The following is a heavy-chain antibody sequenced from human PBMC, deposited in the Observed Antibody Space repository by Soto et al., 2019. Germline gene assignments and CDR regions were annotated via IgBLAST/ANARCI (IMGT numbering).Heavy chain of an antibody. Sequence: QVQLVQSRGEVKKPGASVKVSCKTSGYSFTTYGISWVRQAPGQGLEWMGWISGYNGNTNYAQNLQGRVTMTTDTSTSTAYMELRSLRSDDTAVYYCAREGPAPYYYSGMDVWGQGSTVTASS. V-gene: IGHV1-18*01. J-gene: IGHJ6*02. CDR2: ISGYNGNT. CDR3: AREGPAPYYYSGMDV. CDR1: GYSFTTYG.